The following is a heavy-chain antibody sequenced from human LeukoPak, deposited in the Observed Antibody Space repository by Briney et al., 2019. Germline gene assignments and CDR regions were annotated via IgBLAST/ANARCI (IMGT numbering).Heavy chain of an antibody. Sequence: ASVTVSCKTSGYTFTNYYVHWVRQAPGQGLEWMGYIVPDTGGVDYDQRFQGRVAMTRDKSISTVYMVLTSLKSDDTAVYYCATEDKYCSGGNCGKFWGQGTLVTVSS. CDR1: GYTFTNYY. J-gene: IGHJ4*02. V-gene: IGHV1-2*02. CDR3: ATEDKYCSGGNCGKF. CDR2: IVPDTGGV. D-gene: IGHD2-15*01.